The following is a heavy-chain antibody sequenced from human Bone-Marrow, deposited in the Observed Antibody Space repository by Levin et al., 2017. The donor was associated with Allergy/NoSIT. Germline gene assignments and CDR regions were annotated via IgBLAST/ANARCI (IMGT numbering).Heavy chain of an antibody. CDR1: GFTSSDYY. J-gene: IGHJ4*02. Sequence: GGSLRLSCAASGFTSSDYYMSWIRQAPGKGLEWVSYITSSGSAVYYADSVKGRFTISRDNAKNSLYLQMNSLRAEDTAVYYCAREVAGGFDYWGQGTLVTVSS. V-gene: IGHV3-11*01. CDR3: AREVAGGFDY. CDR2: ITSSGSAV.